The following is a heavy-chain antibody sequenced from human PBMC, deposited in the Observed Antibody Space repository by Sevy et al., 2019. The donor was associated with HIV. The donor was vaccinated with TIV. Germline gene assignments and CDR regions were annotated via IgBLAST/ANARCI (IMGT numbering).Heavy chain of an antibody. J-gene: IGHJ3*02. CDR3: TTGGGYYYDSSGYYYKAFDI. D-gene: IGHD3-22*01. CDR1: GFTFINAW. Sequence: GGSLGLSCAASGFTFINAWMSWVRQAPGKGLEWVGHIKSKTDGGTTDYAAPVKGRFTISRDDSKNTLYLQMNGLKTEDTAVYYCTTGGGYYYDSSGYYYKAFDIWGQGTMVTVSS. CDR2: IKSKTDGGTT. V-gene: IGHV3-15*01.